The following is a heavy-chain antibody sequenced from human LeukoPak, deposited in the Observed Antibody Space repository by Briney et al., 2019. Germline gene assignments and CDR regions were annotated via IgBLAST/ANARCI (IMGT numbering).Heavy chain of an antibody. V-gene: IGHV1-46*01. Sequence: ASVKVSCKASRYTFTSYYMHWVRQAPGQGLEWMGIINPSGGSTSYAQKFQGRVTITADESTSTAYMELSSLRSEDTAVYYCARSPPYYDILTGYYHPRHKYYFDYWGQGTLVTVSS. CDR1: RYTFTSYY. D-gene: IGHD3-9*01. J-gene: IGHJ4*02. CDR3: ARSPPYYDILTGYYHPRHKYYFDY. CDR2: INPSGGST.